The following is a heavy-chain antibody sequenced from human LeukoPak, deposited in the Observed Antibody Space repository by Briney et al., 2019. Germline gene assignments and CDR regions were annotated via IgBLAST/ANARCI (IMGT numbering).Heavy chain of an antibody. V-gene: IGHV1-2*06. CDR2: INPNSGGT. Sequence: ASVKVSCKASGYTFTGYYMHWVRQAPGQGLEWMGRINPNSGGTNYAQKFQGRVTMTRDTSISTAYMELSRLRSDDTAVYYCARSYSYGYFGFDYWGQGTLVTVSS. J-gene: IGHJ4*02. CDR3: ARSYSYGYFGFDY. CDR1: GYTFTGYY. D-gene: IGHD5-18*01.